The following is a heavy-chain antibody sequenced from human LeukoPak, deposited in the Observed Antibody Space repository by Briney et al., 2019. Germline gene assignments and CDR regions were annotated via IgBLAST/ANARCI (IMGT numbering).Heavy chain of an antibody. D-gene: IGHD3-10*01. J-gene: IGHJ3*02. CDR1: GYTLTELS. CDR2: FDPEDGET. Sequence: ASVKVSCKVSGYTLTELSMHWVRQAPGKGLEWMGGFDPEDGETIYAQKFQGRVTMTEDTSPDTAYMELSSMRSEDTAVYYCARFGELLGFAFDIWGQGTMVTVSS. CDR3: ARFGELLGFAFDI. V-gene: IGHV1-24*01.